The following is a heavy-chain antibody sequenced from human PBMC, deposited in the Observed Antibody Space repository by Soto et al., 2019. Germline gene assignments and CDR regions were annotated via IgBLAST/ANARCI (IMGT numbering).Heavy chain of an antibody. Sequence: SQTLSLTCAVSGASMTNSHWWSWVRQPPGKGLEWIGEIYHTGSANYKPSLESRVTISVDKSKNRFSLILTSVTAADTATYYCARRTTGSGWYPMFDTWGQGTLVTVSS. J-gene: IGHJ5*02. CDR2: IYHTGSA. D-gene: IGHD6-19*01. V-gene: IGHV4-4*02. CDR1: GASMTNSHW. CDR3: ARRTTGSGWYPMFDT.